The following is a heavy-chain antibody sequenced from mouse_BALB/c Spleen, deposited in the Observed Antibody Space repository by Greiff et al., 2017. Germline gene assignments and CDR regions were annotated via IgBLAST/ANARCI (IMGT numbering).Heavy chain of an antibody. Sequence: VQLQQSGAELVKPGASVKLSCTASGFNIQDTYMHWVKQRPEQGLEWIGRIDPANGNTKYDPKFQGKATITADTSSNTAYLQLSSLTSEDTAVYYCARDGSSYGYFDVWGAGTTVTVSS. CDR1: GFNIQDTY. CDR2: IDPANGNT. J-gene: IGHJ1*01. V-gene: IGHV14-3*02. CDR3: ARDGSSYGYFDV. D-gene: IGHD1-1*01.